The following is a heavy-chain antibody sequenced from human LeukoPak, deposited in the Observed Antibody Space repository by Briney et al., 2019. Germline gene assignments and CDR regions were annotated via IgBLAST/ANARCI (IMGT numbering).Heavy chain of an antibody. J-gene: IGHJ6*02. Sequence: SQTLSLTCAISVDSVSSNSAWNWIRQSPWRGLELLGRTYYRSKWYSDYAVSVKSRITINPDTSKNQFSLQLNSVTPEDTAVYYCARQNNYGNDYYGMDVWGQGTTVTVSS. CDR2: TYYRSKWYS. V-gene: IGHV6-1*01. D-gene: IGHD5-18*01. CDR3: ARQNNYGNDYYGMDV. CDR1: VDSVSSNSA.